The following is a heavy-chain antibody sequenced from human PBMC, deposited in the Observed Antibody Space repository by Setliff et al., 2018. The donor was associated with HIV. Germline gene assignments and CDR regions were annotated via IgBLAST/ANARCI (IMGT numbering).Heavy chain of an antibody. CDR2: ISYDGSNK. CDR1: GFTFSSYA. V-gene: IGHV3-30*04. J-gene: IGHJ4*02. Sequence: GGSLRLSCAASGFTFSSYAIHWVRQAPGKGLEWVALISYDGSNKYYADSVKGRFTISRDNSKNTLYLQMNTLRVEDTAVYYCARDPTGSGFHLDYWGQGTPVTVSS. CDR3: ARDPTGSGFHLDY. D-gene: IGHD5-12*01.